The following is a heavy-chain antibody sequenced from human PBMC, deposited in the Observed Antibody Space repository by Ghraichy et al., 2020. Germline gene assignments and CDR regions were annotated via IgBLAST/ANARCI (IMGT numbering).Heavy chain of an antibody. Sequence: GGSLRLSCAASGLTFSNYAMHWVRQAPGKGLEYVSAISSDGGSTYYASSVKGRFTISRDNSKNTLYLQMGSLRAEDMAVYYCARATYDFWSGYKDWGQGTLVTVSS. J-gene: IGHJ4*02. V-gene: IGHV3-64*01. CDR3: ARATYDFWSGYKD. D-gene: IGHD3-3*01. CDR1: GLTFSNYA. CDR2: ISSDGGST.